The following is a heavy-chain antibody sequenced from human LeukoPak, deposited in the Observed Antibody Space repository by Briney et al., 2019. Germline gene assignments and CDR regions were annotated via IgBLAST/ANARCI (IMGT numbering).Heavy chain of an antibody. D-gene: IGHD5-18*01. Sequence: GASEKVSCKASGYTFTSYYIHWVRQAPGQGLEWMGIINPSGGSTSYAQKFQGRVTMTRDTSTSTVYMELSSLRSEDTAVYYCAREFAHVDTAMVFDYWGQGTLVTVSS. V-gene: IGHV1-46*01. J-gene: IGHJ4*02. CDR3: AREFAHVDTAMVFDY. CDR2: INPSGGST. CDR1: GYTFTSYY.